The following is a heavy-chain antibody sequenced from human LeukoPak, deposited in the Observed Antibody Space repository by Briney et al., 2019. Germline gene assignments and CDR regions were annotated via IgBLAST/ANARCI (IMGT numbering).Heavy chain of an antibody. J-gene: IGHJ4*02. D-gene: IGHD6-19*01. Sequence: SQTLSLTCVVSGDSVSSKNGAWNWIRQSPSRGLEWLVRTYYRSKWYNDYAESMEGRMTISQDTSKNQYSLHLNSVTPDDTAVYYCARDFGTTGWHTFDYWGQGTLVTASS. V-gene: IGHV6-1*01. CDR2: TYYRSKWYN. CDR1: GDSVSSKNGA. CDR3: ARDFGTTGWHTFDY.